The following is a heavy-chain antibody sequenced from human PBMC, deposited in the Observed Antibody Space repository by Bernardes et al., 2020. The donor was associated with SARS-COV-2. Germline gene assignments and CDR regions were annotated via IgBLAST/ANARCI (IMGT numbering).Heavy chain of an antibody. CDR1: GFTFSSYA. Sequence: GGSLRLSCAAPGFTFSSYAMSWVRQAPGKGLEWVAVIWHDGSREYYVDSVKGRFAISRDNSNNTLYLQMNNLRVEDTALYRCATEDGEWLESWGQGTLVTVSS. CDR3: ATEDGEWLES. V-gene: IGHV3-33*08. D-gene: IGHD4-17*01. J-gene: IGHJ5*01. CDR2: IWHDGSRE.